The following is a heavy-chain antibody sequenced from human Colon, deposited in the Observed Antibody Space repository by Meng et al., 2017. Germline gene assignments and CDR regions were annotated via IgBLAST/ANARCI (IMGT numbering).Heavy chain of an antibody. CDR2: IYHGGNT. Sequence: QVQLQESGPGRVKPSGTLSLTCAVSGGSINSSNWWLWVRQPPGKGLEWLGEIYHGGNTNYNPSLKSRVTLSLDKSKNQFSLRLTSVTAADTAMYYCSRGVVAGAMVWFDPWGPGTLVTVSS. D-gene: IGHD2-2*01. CDR3: SRGVVAGAMVWFDP. J-gene: IGHJ5*02. V-gene: IGHV4-4*02. CDR1: GGSINSSNW.